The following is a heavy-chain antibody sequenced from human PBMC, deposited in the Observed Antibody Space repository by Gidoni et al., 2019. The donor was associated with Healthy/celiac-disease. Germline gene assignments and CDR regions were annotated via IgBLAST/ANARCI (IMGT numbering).Heavy chain of an antibody. Sequence: EVQLVESGGGLVKPGGSLRLSCAASGFTFSRYSMNWVRQAPGKGLEWVSSISSSSSYIYYADSVKGRFTISRDNAKNSLYLQMNSLRAEDTAVYYCARDGIGYGDYDYGMDVWGQGTTVTVSS. V-gene: IGHV3-21*01. CDR2: ISSSSSYI. CDR1: GFTFSRYS. CDR3: ARDGIGYGDYDYGMDV. J-gene: IGHJ6*02. D-gene: IGHD4-17*01.